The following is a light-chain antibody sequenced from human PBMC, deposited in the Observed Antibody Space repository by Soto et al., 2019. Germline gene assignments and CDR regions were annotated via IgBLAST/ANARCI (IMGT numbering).Light chain of an antibody. CDR3: QQYGTSPFA. CDR2: GAS. CDR1: RSLSNR. V-gene: IGKV3-15*01. J-gene: IGKJ5*01. Sequence: EILMTQSPATLSVSPGETVTFSCRASRSLSNRLAWYQHKPGQAPRLLIYGASTRATGIPARFSGSGSGTEFTLTISSLQSEDFAVYYCQQYGTSPFAFGQGTRLEIK.